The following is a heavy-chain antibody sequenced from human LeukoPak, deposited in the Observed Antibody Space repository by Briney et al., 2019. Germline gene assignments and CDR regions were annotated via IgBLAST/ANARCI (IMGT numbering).Heavy chain of an antibody. D-gene: IGHD4-17*01. CDR2: IIPIFGTA. CDR3: AGGRPKNDYGDYGYYYYMDV. J-gene: IGHJ6*03. CDR1: GGTFSSYA. V-gene: IGHV1-69*06. Sequence: ASVKVACKASGGTFSSYAISWVRQAPGQGLEWMGGIIPIFGTANYAQKFQGRVTITADKSTSTAYMELSSLRSEDTAVYYCAGGRPKNDYGDYGYYYYMDVWGQGTTVTVSS.